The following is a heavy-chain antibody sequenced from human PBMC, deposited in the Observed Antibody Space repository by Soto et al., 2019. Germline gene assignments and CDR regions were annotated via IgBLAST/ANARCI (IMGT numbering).Heavy chain of an antibody. Sequence: SETLSLACTICIASIGGDYWTWIRQPQGKGLEWIGYMYNTGSTVYNPSFKSRVTISVDTSKNQFSLKLNSVTAADTAVYYCARDLWGYCGTDCYPLDVWGQGTTVTVS. CDR1: IASIGGDY. D-gene: IGHD2-21*02. CDR3: ARDLWGYCGTDCYPLDV. CDR2: MYNTGST. V-gene: IGHV4-59*01. J-gene: IGHJ6*02.